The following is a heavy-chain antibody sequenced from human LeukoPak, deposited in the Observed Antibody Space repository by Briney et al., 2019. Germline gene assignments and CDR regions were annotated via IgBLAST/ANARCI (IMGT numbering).Heavy chain of an antibody. CDR3: ARNGYSYGYYYYYGMDV. D-gene: IGHD5-18*01. CDR1: GGSISSYY. Sequence: PSETLSLTCTVSGGSISSYYWSWTRQPPGKGLEWIGYIYYSGSTNYNPSLKSRVTISVDTSKNQFSLKLSSVTAADTAVYYCARNGYSYGYYYYYGMDVWGQGTTVTVSS. V-gene: IGHV4-59*01. J-gene: IGHJ6*02. CDR2: IYYSGST.